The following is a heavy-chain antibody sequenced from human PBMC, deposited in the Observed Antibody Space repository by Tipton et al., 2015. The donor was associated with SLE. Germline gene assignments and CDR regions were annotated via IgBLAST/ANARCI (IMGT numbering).Heavy chain of an antibody. J-gene: IGHJ6*03. CDR2: ISGSGGST. V-gene: IGHV3-23*01. CDR3: ANSEGYYDFWSGPSYYMDV. CDR1: GFTFSSYA. D-gene: IGHD3-3*01. Sequence: SLRLSCAASGFTFSSYAMSWVRQAPGKGLEWVSAISGSGGSTYYADSVKGRFTISRDNSKNTLYLQMNSLRAEDTAVYYCANSEGYYDFWSGPSYYMDVWGKGTTVTVSS.